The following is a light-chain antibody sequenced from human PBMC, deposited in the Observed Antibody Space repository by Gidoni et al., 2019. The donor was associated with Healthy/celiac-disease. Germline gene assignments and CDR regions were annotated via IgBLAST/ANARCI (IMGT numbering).Light chain of an antibody. Sequence: DIHMTPSPSSLSASVADRVTITCQARQYISTYFNCYQQKPGKAPKLLIYDASNSATGVPSRFSGSGSGTDFTFTISSMQPEDIATDYCQQYDNLPLYSFXQXTKLEIK. V-gene: IGKV1-33*01. CDR2: DAS. CDR1: QYISTY. J-gene: IGKJ2*03. CDR3: QQYDNLPLYS.